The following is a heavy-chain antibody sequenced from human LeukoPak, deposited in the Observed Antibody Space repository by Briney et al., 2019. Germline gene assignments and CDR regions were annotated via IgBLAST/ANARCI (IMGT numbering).Heavy chain of an antibody. J-gene: IGHJ4*02. CDR2: ISAYNGNT. CDR1: GGTFSSYA. D-gene: IGHD3-22*01. V-gene: IGHV1-18*01. CDR3: ARDHYYDSSGYQKDALDY. Sequence: ASVKVSCKASGGTFSSYAISWVRQAPGQGLEWMGWISAYNGNTNYAQKLQGRVTMTTDTSTSTAYMELRSLRSDDTAVYYCARDHYYDSSGYQKDALDYWGQGTLVTVSS.